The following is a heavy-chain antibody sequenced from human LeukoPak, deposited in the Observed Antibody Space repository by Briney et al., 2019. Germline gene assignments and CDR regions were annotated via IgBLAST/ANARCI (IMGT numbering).Heavy chain of an antibody. CDR1: GYTFTGYY. J-gene: IGHJ4*02. Sequence: ASVKVSCKASGYTFTGYYMHWVRQAPGQGLEWMGWINPNSGGTNYAQKFQGRVTMTRDTSISTAYMELNSLRSDDTALYYCARATGYVTLDDWGQGTPVTVTS. CDR3: ARATGYVTLDD. D-gene: IGHD5-12*01. CDR2: INPNSGGT. V-gene: IGHV1-2*02.